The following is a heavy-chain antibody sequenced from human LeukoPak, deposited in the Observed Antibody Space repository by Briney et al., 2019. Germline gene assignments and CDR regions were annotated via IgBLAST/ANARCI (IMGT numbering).Heavy chain of an antibody. CDR1: GIPFSSNW. D-gene: IGHD3-10*01. CDR3: ARGVSANWFDP. Sequence: GGALRLSCAASGIPFSSNWMHWVRQAPGKGLVWVGGINNEGSYAVYADSVNGRFTLSRDHAKNALYLEMHTLRADDSAGYYCARGVSANWFDPWGQGTLVLVSS. V-gene: IGHV3-74*01. CDR2: INNEGSYA. J-gene: IGHJ5*02.